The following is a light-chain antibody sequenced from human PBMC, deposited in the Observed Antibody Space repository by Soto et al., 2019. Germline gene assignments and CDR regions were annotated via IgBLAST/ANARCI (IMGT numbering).Light chain of an antibody. Sequence: EIVFTQSPCTLSLSPGERATLSCRASQSVSSSYLAWYQQKPGQAPRLLIYGASSRATGIPDRFSGSGSGTEFTLTISSLQSEDFAVYFCQQYATSPRTFGQGTKVDI. CDR1: QSVSSSY. CDR3: QQYATSPRT. CDR2: GAS. J-gene: IGKJ1*01. V-gene: IGKV3-20*01.